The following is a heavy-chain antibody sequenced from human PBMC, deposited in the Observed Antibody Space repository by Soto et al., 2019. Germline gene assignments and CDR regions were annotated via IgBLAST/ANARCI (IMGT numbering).Heavy chain of an antibody. CDR1: GESLSGYY. Sequence: QVQLQQWGAGLLKPSETLSLTCAAYGESLSGYYWTWVRRPPGKGLELIGEINHMGTITYNPSLKSRISMSVDTSKNQFSLKLTSVTAADTAVYYCARIVGGRFAVLTATSHQRNNWFDPWGRGTPVTVSS. CDR3: ARIVGGRFAVLTATSHQRNNWFDP. V-gene: IGHV4-34*02. J-gene: IGHJ5*02. CDR2: INHMGTI. D-gene: IGHD1-26*01.